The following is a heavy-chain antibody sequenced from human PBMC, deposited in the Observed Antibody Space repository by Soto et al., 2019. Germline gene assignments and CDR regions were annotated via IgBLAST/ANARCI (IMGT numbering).Heavy chain of an antibody. V-gene: IGHV3-21*01. CDR2: ISSSSSYI. Sequence: PGGSLRLSCAASGFTFSSYSMNWVRQAPGKGLEWVSSISSSSSYIYYADSVKGRFTISRDNAKNSLYLQMNSLRAEDTAVYYCARVTLGNYVWGSYRYTPQNYYYGMDVWGQGTTVTVSS. CDR3: ARVTLGNYVWGSYRYTPQNYYYGMDV. CDR1: GFTFSSYS. D-gene: IGHD3-16*02. J-gene: IGHJ6*02.